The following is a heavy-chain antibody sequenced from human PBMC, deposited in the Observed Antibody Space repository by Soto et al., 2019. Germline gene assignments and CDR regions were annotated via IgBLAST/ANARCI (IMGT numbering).Heavy chain of an antibody. CDR2: ISYDGSNK. J-gene: IGHJ2*01. CDR3: ARPLWRDDYNWGYFDL. CDR1: GFTFSSYA. V-gene: IGHV3-30-3*01. Sequence: QVQLVESGGGVVQPGRSLRLSCAASGFTFSSYAMHWVRQVPGKGLEWVAVISYDGSNKYYADSVKGRFTISRDNSKNTLYLQMNGLRPEDTAVYYCARPLWRDDYNWGYFDLWGRGTLVTVSS. D-gene: IGHD4-4*01.